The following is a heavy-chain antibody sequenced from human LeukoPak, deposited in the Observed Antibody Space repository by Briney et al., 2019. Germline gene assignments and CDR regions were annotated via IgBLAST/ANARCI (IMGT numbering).Heavy chain of an antibody. CDR2: INPNSGGT. Sequence: ASVKVSCKASGYTFTGYYMHWVRQAPGQGLEWMGWINPNSGGTNYAQKFQGRVTMTRDTSISTAYMELSRLRSDDTAVYYCASTQDYGDYYYYMDVWAKGPRSPSP. J-gene: IGHJ6*03. V-gene: IGHV1-2*02. D-gene: IGHD4-17*01. CDR3: ASTQDYGDYYYYMDV. CDR1: GYTFTGYY.